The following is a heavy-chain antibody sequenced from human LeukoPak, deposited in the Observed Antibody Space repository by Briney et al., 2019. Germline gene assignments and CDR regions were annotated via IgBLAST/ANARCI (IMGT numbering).Heavy chain of an antibody. CDR3: ARIAYDALDSYYYGMDV. D-gene: IGHD3-3*01. J-gene: IGHJ6*02. Sequence: SQTLSLTCTVSGGSISSGPYYWIWIRQHLGKGLEWIGYITYSGNTYYYPALNSRVTVSLDTSKTQFSLKLSSVTAADTAVYYCARIAYDALDSYYYGMDVWGQGTTVTVSS. CDR2: ITYSGNT. CDR1: GGSISSGPYY. V-gene: IGHV4-31*03.